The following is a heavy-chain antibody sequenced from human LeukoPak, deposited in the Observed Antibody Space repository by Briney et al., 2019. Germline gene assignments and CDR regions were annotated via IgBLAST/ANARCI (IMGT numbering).Heavy chain of an antibody. CDR3: AHTGGYDSFDY. CDR2: IYWDDDN. D-gene: IGHD5-12*01. J-gene: IGHJ4*02. Sequence: SGPTLVKPTQTLTLTCTFSGFSLSTTVVGVGWIRQPPGKALEWLALIYWDDDNRYSPSLKSRLTITKDTPKIQVVLTMTNMDPVDTATYYCAHTGGYDSFDYWGQGTLVTVSS. CDR1: GFSLSTTVVG. V-gene: IGHV2-5*02.